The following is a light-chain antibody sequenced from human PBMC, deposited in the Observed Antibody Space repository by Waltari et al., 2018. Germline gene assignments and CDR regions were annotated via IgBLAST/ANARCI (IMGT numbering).Light chain of an antibody. Sequence: QSALTQAASVSGSPGQSITTSCTGTSMDVGGFKSFSWYPHHPAKAPKVLFYDAPNRPAGVSKRFAGSKSGNTASLTISGLQAEDEADYYCSAYTRSGTYVFGTGTKVTVL. CDR3: SAYTRSGTYV. V-gene: IGLV2-14*03. CDR1: SMDVGGFKS. J-gene: IGLJ1*01. CDR2: DAP.